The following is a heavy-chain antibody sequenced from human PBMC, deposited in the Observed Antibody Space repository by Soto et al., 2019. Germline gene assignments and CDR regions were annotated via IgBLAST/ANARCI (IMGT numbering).Heavy chain of an antibody. V-gene: IGHV3-33*01. CDR3: ASEYCSGGRCYYYGMDV. D-gene: IGHD2-15*01. CDR2: IWYDGSNK. Sequence: QVQLVESGGGVVQPGRSLRLSCAASGFTFSSYGMHWVRQAPDKGLEWVAVIWYDGSNKYYADSVKGRFTISRDNSKNTLYLQKNSLRAEETAVYECASEYCSGGRCYYYGMDVWGQGTTVTVSS. CDR1: GFTFSSYG. J-gene: IGHJ6*02.